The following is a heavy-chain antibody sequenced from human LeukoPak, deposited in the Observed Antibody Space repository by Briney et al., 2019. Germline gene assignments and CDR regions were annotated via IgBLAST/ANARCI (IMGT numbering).Heavy chain of an antibody. CDR2: NSGSSSYI. CDR3: ARTPSIVGYTSRELGHWYFDL. Sequence: GGSLRLSCAASGFTFSSYSMNWVRQAPGKGLECLSSNSGSSSYIYYADSVKGRFTISRDNARNSLYLQMKSLRAEDTAVYYCARTPSIVGYTSRELGHWYFDLWGRGTPVTVSS. V-gene: IGHV3-21*01. J-gene: IGHJ2*01. D-gene: IGHD6-13*01. CDR1: GFTFSSYS.